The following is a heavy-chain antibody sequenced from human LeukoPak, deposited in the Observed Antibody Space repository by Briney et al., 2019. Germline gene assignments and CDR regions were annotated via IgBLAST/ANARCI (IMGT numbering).Heavy chain of an antibody. J-gene: IGHJ4*02. CDR2: ISYDGSNK. CDR1: GFTFSSYG. D-gene: IGHD3-10*01. CDR3: AKGETLLWF. Sequence: PGGSLRLSCAASGFTFSSYGMHWVRQAPGKGLEWVAVISYDGSNKYYADSVKGRFTISRDNSKNTLYLQMNSLRAEDTAVYYCAKGETLLWFGGQGTLVTVSS. V-gene: IGHV3-30*18.